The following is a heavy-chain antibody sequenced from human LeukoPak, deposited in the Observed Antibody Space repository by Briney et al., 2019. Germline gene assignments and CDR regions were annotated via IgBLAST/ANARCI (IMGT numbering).Heavy chain of an antibody. CDR3: AGVFSGRRPFEL. CDR2: IYYRGTT. CDR1: GGSVNDYY. V-gene: IGHV4-59*02. D-gene: IGHD3-10*01. J-gene: IGHJ4*02. Sequence: SETLSLTCTVSGGSVNDYYWNWLRQPPGKGLEWIGFIYYRGTTNNNPSLKSRVTTSIDTSKKQFSLNLSSVTAADTAIYYCAGVFSGRRPFELWGQGILVTVSS.